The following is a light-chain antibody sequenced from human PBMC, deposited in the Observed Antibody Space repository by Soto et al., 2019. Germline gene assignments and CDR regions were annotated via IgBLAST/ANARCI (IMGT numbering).Light chain of an antibody. CDR3: YQYNSYST. V-gene: IGKV1-5*01. Sequence: DIQMTQSPSTLSASVGDRVTITCRASESISSWLAWYQQYPGKAAQLLSYDASSLSSRVPSRSNGCESGREFTVTISSLQPHDFEAYYCYQYNSYSTFGQGTKVDIK. CDR2: DAS. J-gene: IGKJ1*01. CDR1: ESISSW.